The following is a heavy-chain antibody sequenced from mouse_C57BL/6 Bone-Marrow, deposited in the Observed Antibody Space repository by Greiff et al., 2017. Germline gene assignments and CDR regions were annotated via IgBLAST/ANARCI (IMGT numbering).Heavy chain of an antibody. V-gene: IGHV1-55*01. CDR3: ARFTTVVATDAMDY. Sequence: QVHVKQPGAELVKPGASVKMSCKASGYTFTSYWTTWVKQRPGQGLEWIGDIYPGSGSTNYNEKFKSKATLTVDTSSSTAYMQLSSLTSEDSAVYYCARFTTVVATDAMDYWGQGTSVTVSS. CDR2: IYPGSGST. J-gene: IGHJ4*01. D-gene: IGHD1-1*01. CDR1: GYTFTSYW.